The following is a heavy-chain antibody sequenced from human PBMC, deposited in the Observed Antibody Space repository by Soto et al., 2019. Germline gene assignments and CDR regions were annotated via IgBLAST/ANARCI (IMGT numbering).Heavy chain of an antibody. V-gene: IGHV4-59*08. D-gene: IGHD3-3*01. CDR3: ARHGPTIFGVVIRGWFDP. CDR1: GGSISSYY. J-gene: IGHJ5*02. CDR2: IYYSGST. Sequence: SETLSLTCTVSGGSISSYYWSWIRQPPGKGLEWIGYIYYSGSTNYNPSLKSRVTISVDTSKNQFSLKLSSVTAADTAVYYCARHGPTIFGVVIRGWFDPWGQGTLVTVSS.